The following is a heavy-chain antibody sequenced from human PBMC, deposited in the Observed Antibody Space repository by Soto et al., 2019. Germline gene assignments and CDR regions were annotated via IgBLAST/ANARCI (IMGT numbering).Heavy chain of an antibody. J-gene: IGHJ4*02. Sequence: EVQLVESGGGLVQPGGSLRLSCAASGFTFSSYWMHWVRQAPGKGLVWVSRINSDGSSTSYADSVKGRITISRDNAKNTLYLQMNSLRAEDTAVYYCVKSYYYGSGSYGWGQGTLVTVSS. CDR1: GFTFSSYW. D-gene: IGHD3-10*01. V-gene: IGHV3-74*01. CDR2: INSDGSST. CDR3: VKSYYYGSGSYG.